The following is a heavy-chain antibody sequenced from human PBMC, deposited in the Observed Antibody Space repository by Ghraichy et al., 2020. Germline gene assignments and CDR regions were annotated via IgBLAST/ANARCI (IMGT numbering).Heavy chain of an antibody. Sequence: GGSLRLSCAASGFTVSSNYMSWVRQAPGKGLEWVSVIYSGGSTYYADSVKGRFTISRDNSKNTLYLQMNSLRAEDTAVYYCAREDTMKKEGFDYWGQGTLVTVSS. V-gene: IGHV3-66*01. D-gene: IGHD3-22*01. CDR1: GFTVSSNY. CDR3: AREDTMKKEGFDY. J-gene: IGHJ4*02. CDR2: IYSGGST.